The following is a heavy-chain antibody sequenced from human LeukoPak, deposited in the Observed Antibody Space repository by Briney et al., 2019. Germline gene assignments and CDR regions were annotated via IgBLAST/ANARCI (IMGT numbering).Heavy chain of an antibody. V-gene: IGHV1-18*01. J-gene: IGHJ4*02. D-gene: IGHD3-16*02. Sequence: ASVTVSCKASGYTFTSYGISWVRQAPGQGLEWMGWISAYNGNTNYAQKLQGRVTMTTDTSTSTAYMELRSLRSDDTAVYYCARDIGFDCVWGSYRQLTGFDYWGQGTLVTVSS. CDR1: GYTFTSYG. CDR2: ISAYNGNT. CDR3: ARDIGFDCVWGSYRQLTGFDY.